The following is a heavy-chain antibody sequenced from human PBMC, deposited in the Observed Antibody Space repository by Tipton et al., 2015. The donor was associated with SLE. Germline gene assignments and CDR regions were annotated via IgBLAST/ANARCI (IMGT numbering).Heavy chain of an antibody. CDR2: VNHSGST. CDR1: GGSFSGYY. Sequence: TLSLTCAVYGGSFSGYYWSWIRQSPAKGLECIGEVNHSGSTNYNPSLKSRVTISLDTSKNQFSLKLSSVTAADTAIYYCARANGVVGGPVPYWYFDLWGRGTLGTVST. D-gene: IGHD1-26*01. V-gene: IGHV4-34*01. CDR3: ARANGVVGGPVPYWYFDL. J-gene: IGHJ2*01.